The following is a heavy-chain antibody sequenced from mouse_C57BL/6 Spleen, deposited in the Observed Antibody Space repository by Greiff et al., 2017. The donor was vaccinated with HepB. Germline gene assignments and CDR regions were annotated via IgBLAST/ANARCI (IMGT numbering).Heavy chain of an antibody. V-gene: IGHV1-26*01. Sequence: VQLQQSGPELVKPGASVKISCKASGYTFTDYYMNWVKQSHGKSLEWIGDINPNNGGTSYNQKFKGKATLTVDKSSSTAYMELRSLTSEDSAVYYCARGYYGSSYSFYFDYWGQGTTLTVSS. D-gene: IGHD1-1*01. J-gene: IGHJ2*01. CDR2: INPNNGGT. CDR1: GYTFTDYY. CDR3: ARGYYGSSYSFYFDY.